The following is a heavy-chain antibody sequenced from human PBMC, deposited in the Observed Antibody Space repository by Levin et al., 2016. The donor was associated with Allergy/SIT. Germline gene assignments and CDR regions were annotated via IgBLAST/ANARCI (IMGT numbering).Heavy chain of an antibody. D-gene: IGHD1-1*01. Sequence: ETLSLTCAASGFTFSSYSMNWVRQAPGKGLEWVSYISSSSSTIYYADSVKGRFTISRDNAKNSLYLQMNSLRDEDTAVYYCARESVEGTGTILPVFYYYYYMDVWGKGTTVTVSS. J-gene: IGHJ6*03. CDR3: ARESVEGTGTILPVFYYYYYMDV. CDR1: GFTFSSYS. CDR2: ISSSSSTI. V-gene: IGHV3-48*02.